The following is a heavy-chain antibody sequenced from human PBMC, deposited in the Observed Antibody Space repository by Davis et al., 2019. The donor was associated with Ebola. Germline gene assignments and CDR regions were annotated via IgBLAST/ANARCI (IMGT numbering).Heavy chain of an antibody. Sequence: GESLKISCAASGFTFSSYSMSWVRQAPGKGLEWVSVIYSGGSTYYADSVKGRFTISRDNSKNTLYLQMNSLRAEDTAVYYCAKDYNWNDSWGQGTLVTVSS. J-gene: IGHJ5*01. V-gene: IGHV3-53*05. CDR2: IYSGGST. CDR3: AKDYNWNDS. CDR1: GFTFSSYS.